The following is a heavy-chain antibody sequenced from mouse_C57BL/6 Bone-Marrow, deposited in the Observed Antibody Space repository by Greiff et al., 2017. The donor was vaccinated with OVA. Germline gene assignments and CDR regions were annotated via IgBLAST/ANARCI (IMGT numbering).Heavy chain of an antibody. J-gene: IGHJ3*01. CDR3: TGYYPFAY. CDR2: IDPENGDT. V-gene: IGHV14-4*01. CDR1: GFNIKDDY. D-gene: IGHD2-3*01. Sequence: VQLQQSGAELVRPGASVKLSCTASGFNIKDDYMHWVKQRPEQGLEWIGWIDPENGDTEYASKFQGKATITADTSSNTAYLQLSSLTSEDTAVYYCTGYYPFAYWGQGTLVTVSA.